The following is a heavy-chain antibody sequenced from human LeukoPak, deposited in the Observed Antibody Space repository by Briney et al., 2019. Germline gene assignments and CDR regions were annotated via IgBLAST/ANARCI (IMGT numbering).Heavy chain of an antibody. V-gene: IGHV1-18*01. CDR3: ARQGGVEMATITFDY. CDR1: GYTFTSYD. D-gene: IGHD5-24*01. Sequence: AASVKVSCKASGYTFTSYDINWVRQAPGQGLEWMGWISAYNGNTNYAQKLQGRVTMTTDTSTSTAYMELRSLRSDDTAVYYCARQGGVEMATITFDYWGQGTLVTVSS. J-gene: IGHJ4*02. CDR2: ISAYNGNT.